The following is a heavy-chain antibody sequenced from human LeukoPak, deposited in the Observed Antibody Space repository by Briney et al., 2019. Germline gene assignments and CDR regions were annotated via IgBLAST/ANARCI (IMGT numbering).Heavy chain of an antibody. CDR2: IYYSGST. D-gene: IGHD3-10*01. V-gene: IGHV4-39*07. CDR3: ARDDAGAFDI. Sequence: SETLSLTCTVSGGSISSSSYYWGWIRQPPGKGLEWIGSIYYSGSTYYNPSLKSRVTISVDTSKNQFSLKLSSVTAADTAVYYCARDDAGAFDIWGQGTMVTVSS. CDR1: GGSISSSSYY. J-gene: IGHJ3*02.